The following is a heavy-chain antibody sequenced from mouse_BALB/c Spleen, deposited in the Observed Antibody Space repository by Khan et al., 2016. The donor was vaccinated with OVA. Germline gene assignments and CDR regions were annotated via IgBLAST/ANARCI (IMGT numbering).Heavy chain of an antibody. CDR3: ANGNYGWFAC. CDR1: GFTFSSFA. D-gene: IGHD2-1*01. J-gene: IGHJ3*01. V-gene: IGHV5-9-1*01. CDR2: ISSAGTYT. Sequence: EVELVESGGGLVKPGGSLKLSCAASGFTFSSFAMSWVRQTPEKRLEWVATISSAGTYTYYPDSVKGRFTISRDNAKNTLYLQMNSLRSEDTAMYYCANGNYGWFACWGQGTLVTVSA.